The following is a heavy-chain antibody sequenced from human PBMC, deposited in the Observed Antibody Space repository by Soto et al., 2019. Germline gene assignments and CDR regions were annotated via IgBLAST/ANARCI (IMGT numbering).Heavy chain of an antibody. CDR3: ATLPPRIVVVKTELPT. Sequence: QVQLRESGPGMVRPSGTLSLTFAVSGTSISSTFWWTWVRQPPGKALEWIGEIYHSGSTKYNPSHKSRVTISVDKSNNQFSLELRAVTAADTALYYCATLPPRIVVVKTELPTWCQGILVHVSS. D-gene: IGHD2-15*01. CDR1: GTSISSTFW. J-gene: IGHJ5*02. V-gene: IGHV4-4*02. CDR2: IYHSGST.